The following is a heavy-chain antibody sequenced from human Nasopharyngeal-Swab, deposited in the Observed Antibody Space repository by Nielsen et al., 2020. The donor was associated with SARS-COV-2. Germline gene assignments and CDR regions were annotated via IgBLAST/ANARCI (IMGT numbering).Heavy chain of an antibody. CDR3: AKDSSPVRYYYYGMDV. CDR2: ISGGGGST. CDR1: GFTFSSYA. J-gene: IGHJ6*02. V-gene: IGHV3-23*01. Sequence: GGSLRLSCAASGFTFSSYAMSWVRQAPGKGLEWVSAISGGGGSTYYADSVKGRFTISRDNSKNTLYLQMNSLRAEDTAVYYCAKDSSPVRYYYYGMDVWGQGTTVTVSS. D-gene: IGHD6-13*01.